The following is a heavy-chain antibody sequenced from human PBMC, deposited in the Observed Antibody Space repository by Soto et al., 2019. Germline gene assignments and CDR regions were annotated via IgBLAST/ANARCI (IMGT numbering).Heavy chain of an antibody. Sequence: KASETLSLTCGVSGGTVASSHWWSWVRQSPSRGLEWIGNVYHTGDTNFNPSLQSRVTFSVDKSNNQSSLRLTSLTAADTAVYFCAREIVTAGGNNYFDPWGPGTLVTVSS. CDR3: AREIVTAGGNNYFDP. CDR2: VYHTGDT. V-gene: IGHV4-4*02. J-gene: IGHJ5*02. D-gene: IGHD2-21*02. CDR1: GGTVASSHW.